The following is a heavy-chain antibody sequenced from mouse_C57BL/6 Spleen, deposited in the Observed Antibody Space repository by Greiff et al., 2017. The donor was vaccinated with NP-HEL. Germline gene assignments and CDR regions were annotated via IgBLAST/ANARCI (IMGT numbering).Heavy chain of an antibody. CDR2: IYPGGGYT. CDR1: GYTFTNYW. V-gene: IGHV1-63*01. CDR3: ARSDYDAMDY. Sequence: VQLQQSGAELVRPGTSVKMSCKASGYTFTNYWIGWAKQRPGHGLEWIGDIYPGGGYTNYNEKFKGKATLTADKSSSTAYMQFSSLTSEDSAIYYCARSDYDAMDYWGQGTSVTVSS. J-gene: IGHJ4*01. D-gene: IGHD1-1*02.